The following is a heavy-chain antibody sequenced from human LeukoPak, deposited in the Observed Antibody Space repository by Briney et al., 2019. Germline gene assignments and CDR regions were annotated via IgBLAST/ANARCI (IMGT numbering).Heavy chain of an antibody. CDR1: GASISSGGYY. CDR2: MYNSGST. J-gene: IGHJ4*02. Sequence: SETLSLTCTVSGASISSGGYYWSWIRQHPGKGLEWIGYMYNSGSTYYNPSLESRVTISGDTSQNQFSLKLSSVTAADTAIYYCARESPRGSDYWGQGTLVTVSS. CDR3: ARESPRGSDY. D-gene: IGHD3-10*01. V-gene: IGHV4-31*03.